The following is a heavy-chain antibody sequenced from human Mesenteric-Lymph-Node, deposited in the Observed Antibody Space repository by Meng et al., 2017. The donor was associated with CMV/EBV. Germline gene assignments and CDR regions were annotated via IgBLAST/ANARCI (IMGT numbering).Heavy chain of an antibody. CDR2: MNPNSGNT. Sequence: ASVKVSCKASGYTFTSYDINWVRQATGQGLEWMGWMNPNSGNTGYAQKFQGRVTMTRNTSISTAYMELSSLRSEDTAVYYCARAPVDIVVVPAAHFDFWGQGTLVTVSS. J-gene: IGHJ4*02. CDR1: GYTFTSYD. V-gene: IGHV1-8*01. CDR3: ARAPVDIVVVPAAHFDF. D-gene: IGHD2-2*01.